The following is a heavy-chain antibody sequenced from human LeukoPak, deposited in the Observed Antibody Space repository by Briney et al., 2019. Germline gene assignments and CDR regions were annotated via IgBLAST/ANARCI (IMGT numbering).Heavy chain of an antibody. Sequence: PGGSLRLSCAASGFTVSSNYVSWVRQAPGKGLEWVSVIYSGGSTYYADSVKGRFTISRDNSKNTLYLQMNSLRAEDTAVYYCARGGGYSYGYAFDYWGQGTLVTVSS. V-gene: IGHV3-66*01. D-gene: IGHD5-18*01. CDR1: GFTVSSNY. CDR2: IYSGGST. CDR3: ARGGGYSYGYAFDY. J-gene: IGHJ4*02.